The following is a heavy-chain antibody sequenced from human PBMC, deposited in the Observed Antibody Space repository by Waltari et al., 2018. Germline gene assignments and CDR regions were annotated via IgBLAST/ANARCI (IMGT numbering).Heavy chain of an antibody. CDR3: AKGYDSSGYILDY. V-gene: IGHV3-9*01. J-gene: IGHJ4*02. CDR2: ISWNSGSI. Sequence: EVQLVESGGGLVQPGRSLRLSCAASGFTFDDYALHWVRQAPGKGLEWVSGISWNSGSIGYADSVKGRFTISRDNAKNSLYLQMNSLRAEDTALYYCAKGYDSSGYILDYWGQGTLVTVSS. CDR1: GFTFDDYA. D-gene: IGHD3-22*01.